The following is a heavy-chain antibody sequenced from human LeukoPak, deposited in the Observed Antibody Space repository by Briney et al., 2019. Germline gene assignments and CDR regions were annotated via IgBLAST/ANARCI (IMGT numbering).Heavy chain of an antibody. CDR1: GFTLSGHS. CDR3: AKDTPLCYFDY. V-gene: IGHV3-21*01. D-gene: IGHD3-16*01. J-gene: IGHJ4*02. CDR2: ISPTSAYI. Sequence: GGSLRLSCAATGFTLSGHSMNWVRQAPGKGLDWVSSISPTSAYIYYQDSVKGRFTISRDNSKNTLYLQMNSLRADDTAAYYCAKDTPLCYFDYWGQGTLVTVSS.